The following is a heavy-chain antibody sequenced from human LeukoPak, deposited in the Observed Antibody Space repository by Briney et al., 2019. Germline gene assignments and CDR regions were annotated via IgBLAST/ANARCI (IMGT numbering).Heavy chain of an antibody. J-gene: IGHJ4*02. D-gene: IGHD3-16*02. V-gene: IGHV1-69*06. Sequence: ASVKVSCKASGGTFSSYAISWVRQAPGQGLEWMGGIIPIFGTANYAQKFQGRVTITADKSTSTAYMELSSLRSEDTAVYYCATTLRDYVWGSYRQPKTPFDYWGQGTLVTVSS. CDR2: IIPIFGTA. CDR1: GGTFSSYA. CDR3: ATTLRDYVWGSYRQPKTPFDY.